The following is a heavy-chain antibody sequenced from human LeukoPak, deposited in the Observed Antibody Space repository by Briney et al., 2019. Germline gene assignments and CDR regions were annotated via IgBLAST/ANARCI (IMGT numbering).Heavy chain of an antibody. Sequence: SETLSLTCTVSGYSIGSRNYYWRGMRQPPGKGLEWIGTIHYTGATYYNPSLKGRLTSFVDRSKNQSSLKMRSLTDADAALYFCARHPNDYGSGSYSEPFDVWGQGSLVVVSS. CDR3: ARHPNDYGSGSYSEPFDV. D-gene: IGHD3-10*01. J-gene: IGHJ4*02. CDR1: GYSIGSRNYY. V-gene: IGHV4-39*01. CDR2: IHYTGAT.